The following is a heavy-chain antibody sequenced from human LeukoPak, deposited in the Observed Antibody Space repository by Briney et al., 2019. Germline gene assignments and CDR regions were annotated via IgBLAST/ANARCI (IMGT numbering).Heavy chain of an antibody. CDR2: ISGSGGST. V-gene: IGHV3-23*01. CDR3: AKAKLRYFDWSPFQH. CDR1: GFTFSSYA. Sequence: PGGSLRLSCAASGFTFSSYAMSWVRQAPGKGLEWVSAISGSGGSTYYADSVKGRFTISRDNSKNTLYLQMNSLRAEDTAVYYCAKAKLRYFDWSPFQHWGQGTLVTVSS. J-gene: IGHJ1*01. D-gene: IGHD3-9*01.